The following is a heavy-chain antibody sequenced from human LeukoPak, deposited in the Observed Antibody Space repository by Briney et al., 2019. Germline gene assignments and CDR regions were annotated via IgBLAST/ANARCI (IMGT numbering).Heavy chain of an antibody. CDR3: TTVGYLDWLLTYYFDN. CDR1: GFTFRNAW. V-gene: IGHV3-15*01. J-gene: IGHJ4*02. D-gene: IGHD3-9*01. CDR2: IKSKADGGTT. Sequence: GGSLRLCCAASGFTFRNAWMSWVRQAPGKGLEWVGRIKSKADGGTTDSAAPVKGRFTMSRDDSKNTLHLQMNSLKTENTAVYYCTTVGYLDWLLTYYFDNWGQGTLVTVSS.